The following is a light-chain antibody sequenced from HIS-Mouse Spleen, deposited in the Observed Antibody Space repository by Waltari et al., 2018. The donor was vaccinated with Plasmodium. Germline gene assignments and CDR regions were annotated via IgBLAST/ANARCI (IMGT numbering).Light chain of an antibody. CDR2: GVS. CDR1: QSVSSSY. J-gene: IGKJ4*01. Sequence: EIVLTQSPAPLSLPPGERATLSCRASQSVSSSYLAWYQQKPGQAPRLLIYGVSSRATGIPDRFSGSGSGTDFTLTISRLEPEDFAVYYCQQYGSSPLTFGGGTKVEIK. V-gene: IGKV3-20*01. CDR3: QQYGSSPLT.